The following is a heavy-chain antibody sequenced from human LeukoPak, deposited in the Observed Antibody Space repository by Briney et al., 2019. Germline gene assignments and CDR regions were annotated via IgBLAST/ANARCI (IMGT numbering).Heavy chain of an antibody. CDR3: AVFTPIPGYSSSSTLDY. V-gene: IGHV1-69*04. Sequence: ASVKVSCKASGGTFSSYAISWVRQAPGQGLEWMGRIIPILGIANYAQKFQGRVTITADKSTSTAYMELSSLRSEDTAVYYCAVFTPIPGYSSSSTLDYWGQGTLVTVSS. J-gene: IGHJ4*02. CDR1: GGTFSSYA. CDR2: IIPILGIA. D-gene: IGHD6-13*01.